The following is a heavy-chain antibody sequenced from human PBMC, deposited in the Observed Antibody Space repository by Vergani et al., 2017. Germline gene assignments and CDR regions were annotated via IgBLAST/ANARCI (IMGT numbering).Heavy chain of an antibody. CDR3: ARSAMIYVWDY. J-gene: IGHJ4*02. V-gene: IGHV3-48*01. Sequence: EVQLVESGGGLVQPGGSLRLSCAASGFTFSSYSMNWVRQAPGKGLEWVSYISSSSSTIYYADSVKGRFTISRDNAKNTLYLQMNSLRAEDTAVYYCARSAMIYVWDYWGQGTLVTVSS. D-gene: IGHD3-16*01. CDR2: ISSSSSTI. CDR1: GFTFSSYS.